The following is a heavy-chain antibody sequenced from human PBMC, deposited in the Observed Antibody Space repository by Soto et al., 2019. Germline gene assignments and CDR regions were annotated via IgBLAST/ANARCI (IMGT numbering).Heavy chain of an antibody. V-gene: IGHV3-23*01. CDR3: ARKVLGSTSRPDYWYFDL. Sequence: EVQLLESGGGLVQPGGSLRLSCVGSGFTFISYAMNWVRQAPGKGLEWVSGISGGGDRTFDADSVKGRFTISRDNSKNTVNLQLNSLSADDTAVYYCARKVLGSTSRPDYWYFDLWGRDTLVTVSS. J-gene: IGHJ2*01. D-gene: IGHD3-16*01. CDR2: ISGGGDRT. CDR1: GFTFISYA.